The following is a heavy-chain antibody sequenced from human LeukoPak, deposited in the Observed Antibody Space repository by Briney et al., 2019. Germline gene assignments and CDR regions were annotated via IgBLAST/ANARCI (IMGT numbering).Heavy chain of an antibody. J-gene: IGHJ4*02. CDR3: AKFYGSGSYGTFDY. Sequence: GGSLGLSCAASGFTFSSYGMHWVRQAPGKGLEWVAFIRYDGSNKYYADSVKGRFTISRDNSKDTLYLQMNSLRAEDTAVYYCAKFYGSGSYGTFDYWGQGTLVTVSS. CDR2: IRYDGSNK. V-gene: IGHV3-30*02. CDR1: GFTFSSYG. D-gene: IGHD3-10*01.